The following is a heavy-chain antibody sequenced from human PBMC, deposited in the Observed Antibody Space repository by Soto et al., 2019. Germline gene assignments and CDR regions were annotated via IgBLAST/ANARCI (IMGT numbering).Heavy chain of an antibody. CDR3: ARDMYGDFSDY. V-gene: IGHV3-72*01. J-gene: IGHJ4*02. D-gene: IGHD3-10*02. Sequence: GGSLRLSCAASGFTFSDHYMDWVRQAPGKGLEWVGRTRNKANSYTTEYAASVKGRFTISRDDSKNSLYLQMNSLKTEDTAVYYCARDMYGDFSDYRARGTLVPVSS. CDR1: GFTFSDHY. CDR2: TRNKANSYTT.